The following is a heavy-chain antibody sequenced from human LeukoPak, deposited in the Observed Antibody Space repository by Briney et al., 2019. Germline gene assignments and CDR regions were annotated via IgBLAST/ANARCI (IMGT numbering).Heavy chain of an antibody. CDR2: IWYDGSNK. J-gene: IGHJ4*02. Sequence: PGRSLRLSCAASGLTFSSYGMHWVRQAPGKGLGWVALIWYDGSNKYYADSVKGRFTISRDNSRNTLYLQMNSLRAEDTALYYCARDYGSGIDCWGQGTLVTVSS. CDR3: ARDYGSGIDC. D-gene: IGHD3-10*01. V-gene: IGHV3-33*01. CDR1: GLTFSSYG.